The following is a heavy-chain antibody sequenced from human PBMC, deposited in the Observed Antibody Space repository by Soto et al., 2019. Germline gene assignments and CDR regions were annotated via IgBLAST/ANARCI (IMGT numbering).Heavy chain of an antibody. CDR1: GGTFSSYS. D-gene: IGHD1-26*01. CDR2: IIPIFGTA. V-gene: IGHV1-69*01. CDR3: ARDGGRHSGGIDY. Sequence: QVQLVQSGAEVKKPGSSVKVSCKASGGTFSSYSINWVRQAPGQGLEWMGEIIPIFGTANYAQKFQCRVTITADESTSTAYMELSSLRSEDMAVYYCARDGGRHSGGIDYWGQGTLVTVSS. J-gene: IGHJ4*02.